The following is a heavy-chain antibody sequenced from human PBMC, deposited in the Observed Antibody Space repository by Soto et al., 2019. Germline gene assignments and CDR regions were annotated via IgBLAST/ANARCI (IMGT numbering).Heavy chain of an antibody. CDR1: GGTFSSYA. Sequence: SVKVSCKASGGTFSSYAISWVRQAPGQGLEWMGGIIPIFGTANYAQKFQGRVTITADESTSTAYMEVSSLRSEDTAVYYCARGLGVTIDYYYGMDVWGQGTTVTVSS. CDR2: IIPIFGTA. D-gene: IGHD4-17*01. J-gene: IGHJ6*02. V-gene: IGHV1-69*13. CDR3: ARGLGVTIDYYYGMDV.